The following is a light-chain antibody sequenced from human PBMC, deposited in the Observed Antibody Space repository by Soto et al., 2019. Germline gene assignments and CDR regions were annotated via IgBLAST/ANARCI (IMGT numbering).Light chain of an antibody. J-gene: IGKJ4*01. CDR1: QGISNS. V-gene: IGKV1-9*01. Sequence: DIHLTQSPSFLSASVGDRVTITCRASQGISNSLAWYQQKPREPPTLLIYSESTLHSGVPSRFSGSGSGTEFTLTISSLQPEDFATYYCQQVKSYPRTFGGGTKVEIK. CDR2: SES. CDR3: QQVKSYPRT.